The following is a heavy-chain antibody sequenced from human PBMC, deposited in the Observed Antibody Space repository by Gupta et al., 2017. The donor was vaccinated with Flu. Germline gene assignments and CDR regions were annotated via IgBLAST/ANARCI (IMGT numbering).Heavy chain of an antibody. CDR2: ISSSSSTI. V-gene: IGHV3-48*02. D-gene: IGHD6-19*01. Sequence: EVQLVESGGGLVQPGGSLRLSCAASGFTFSSYSMNWVRQAPGKGLEWVSYISSSSSTIYYADSVKGRFTISRENAKNSLYLQMNSLRDEDTAVYYCARARSSGWIVEIDYWGQGTLVTVSS. J-gene: IGHJ4*02. CDR1: GFTFSSYS. CDR3: ARARSSGWIVEIDY.